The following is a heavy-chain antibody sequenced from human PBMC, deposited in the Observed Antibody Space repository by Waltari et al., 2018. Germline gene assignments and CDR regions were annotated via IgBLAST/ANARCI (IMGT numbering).Heavy chain of an antibody. CDR3: ARGRGSSYDFWSGYNY. Sequence: QVQLQQWGAGLLKPSETLSLTCAVYGGSFSGYYCTSIRPPPGQGLEGMWEINHRGSTKYNPSLKSRVTISVDTSKNQFSLKLSSVTAADTAVYYCARGRGSSYDFWSGYNYWGQGTLVTVSS. CDR1: GGSFSGYY. J-gene: IGHJ4*02. V-gene: IGHV4-34*01. D-gene: IGHD3-3*01. CDR2: INHRGST.